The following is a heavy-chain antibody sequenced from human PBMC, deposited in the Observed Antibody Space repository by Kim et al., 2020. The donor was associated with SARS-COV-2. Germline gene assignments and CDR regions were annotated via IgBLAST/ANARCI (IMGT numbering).Heavy chain of an antibody. CDR3: ARDELVGATTNYYYYGMDV. J-gene: IGHJ6*02. V-gene: IGHV4-31*03. CDR2: IYYSGST. Sequence: SETLSLTCTVSGGSISSGGYYWSWIRQHPGKGLEWIGYIYYSGSTYYNPSLKSRVTISVDTSKNQFSLKLSSVTAADTAVYYCARDELVGATTNYYYYGMDVWGQGTTVTVSS. CDR1: GGSISSGGYY. D-gene: IGHD1-26*01.